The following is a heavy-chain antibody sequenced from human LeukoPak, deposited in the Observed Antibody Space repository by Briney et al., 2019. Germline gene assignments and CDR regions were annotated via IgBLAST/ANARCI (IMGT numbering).Heavy chain of an antibody. Sequence: SQTLSLTCTVSGGSISSGGYYWSWIRQPPGKGLEWIGYIYHSGSTYYNPSLKSRVTISVDTSKNQFSLKLSSVTAADTAVYYCARDEIAEVTMVRGVITNYYYYGMDVWGQGTTVTVSS. J-gene: IGHJ6*02. CDR1: GGSISSGGYY. CDR3: ARDEIAEVTMVRGVITNYYYYGMDV. CDR2: IYHSGST. D-gene: IGHD3-10*01. V-gene: IGHV4-30-2*01.